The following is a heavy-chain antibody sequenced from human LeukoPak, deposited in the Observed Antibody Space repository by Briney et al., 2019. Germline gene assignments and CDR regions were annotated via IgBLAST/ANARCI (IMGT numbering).Heavy chain of an antibody. V-gene: IGHV3-7*01. D-gene: IGHD6-13*01. CDR2: IKQDGREI. Sequence: GGSLRLSCVASELTFSSYWMSWVRQAPGRGLEWVANIKQDGREIYYVDSVKGRFTISRDNAKKSLYLQMNSLRAEDTAVYYCARSYSRFDYWGQGTLVTVSS. J-gene: IGHJ4*02. CDR1: ELTFSSYW. CDR3: ARSYSRFDY.